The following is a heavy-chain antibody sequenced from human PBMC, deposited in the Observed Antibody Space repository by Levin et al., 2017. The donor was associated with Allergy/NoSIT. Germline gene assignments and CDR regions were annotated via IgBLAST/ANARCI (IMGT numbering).Heavy chain of an antibody. D-gene: IGHD2-15*01. V-gene: IGHV3-23*01. CDR3: APRSGSGVSKYFQH. Sequence: GESLKISCAASGFSFSGYAMSWVRQAPGKGLEWVSAIGSGGSTYYADSVKGRFTISRDNSKNTLYLQMNSLRADDTAVYYCAPRSGSGVSKYFQHWGQGTLVTVSS. J-gene: IGHJ1*01. CDR2: IGSGGST. CDR1: GFSFSGYA.